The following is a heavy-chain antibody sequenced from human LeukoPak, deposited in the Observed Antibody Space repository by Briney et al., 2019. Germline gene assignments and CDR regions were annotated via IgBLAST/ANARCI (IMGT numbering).Heavy chain of an antibody. V-gene: IGHV3-23*01. CDR1: GFTFSSYA. J-gene: IGHJ4*02. D-gene: IGHD3-22*01. CDR3: AKVGGHYDSSEVDYFDY. Sequence: GGSLRLSCAASGFTFSSYAMSWVRQAPGKGLEWVSAISGSGGSTYYADSVKGRFTISRDNSKNTLYLQMNSLRAEDTAVYYCAKVGGHYDSSEVDYFDYWGQGTLVTVSP. CDR2: ISGSGGST.